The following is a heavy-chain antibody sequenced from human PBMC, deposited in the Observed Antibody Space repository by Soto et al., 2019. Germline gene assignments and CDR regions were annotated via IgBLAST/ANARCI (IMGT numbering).Heavy chain of an antibody. CDR2: INSDGSTT. Sequence: GGSLRLSCAASGFTFSNSWMHWVRQAPGKGLVWVSYINSDGSTTTYADSVKGRFTISRDNAKNTVYLQITSLTAEDTAVYYCARDRSYTTDYWGQGXLVTVYS. CDR1: GFTFSNSW. CDR3: ARDRSYTTDY. D-gene: IGHD1-26*01. V-gene: IGHV3-74*01. J-gene: IGHJ4*02.